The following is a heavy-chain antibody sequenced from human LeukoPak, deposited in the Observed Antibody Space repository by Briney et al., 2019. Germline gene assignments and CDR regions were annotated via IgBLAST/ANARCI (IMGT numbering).Heavy chain of an antibody. CDR2: ISYDGSSN. CDR3: AKDGAYGDYSFDF. J-gene: IGHJ4*02. Sequence: GRSLRLSCAASGFTFSSYAMHWFRQAPGKGLEWVAVISYDGSSNYYADSVKGRFTISRDNSKNTLYLQMNSLRAEDTAMYYCAKDGAYGDYSFDFWGQGTLVTVSS. V-gene: IGHV3-30*18. D-gene: IGHD4-17*01. CDR1: GFTFSSYA.